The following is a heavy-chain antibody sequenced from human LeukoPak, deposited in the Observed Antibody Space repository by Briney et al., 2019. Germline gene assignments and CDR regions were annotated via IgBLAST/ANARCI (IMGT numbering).Heavy chain of an antibody. V-gene: IGHV3-21*01. Sequence: GGSLRLSCAASGFTFSTYAMNWVRQAPGKGLEWVSSISSSSSYIYYADSVKGRFTISRDNAKNSLYLQMNSLRAEDTAVYYCAPRRIGPFDYWGQGTLVTVSS. J-gene: IGHJ4*02. CDR2: ISSSSSYI. CDR1: GFTFSTYA. CDR3: APRRIGPFDY. D-gene: IGHD1-14*01.